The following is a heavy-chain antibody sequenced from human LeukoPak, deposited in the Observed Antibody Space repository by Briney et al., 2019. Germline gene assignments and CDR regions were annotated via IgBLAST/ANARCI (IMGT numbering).Heavy chain of an antibody. CDR2: IKQGGSEK. CDR1: GFTFSSYW. D-gene: IGHD1-14*01. Sequence: GRSLRLSCAASGFTFSSYWMSWVRQAPGKGLEWVANIKQGGSEKYYVDSVKGRFTISRDNAKNSLYLQMNSLRAEDTAVYYCARRITLSWFDPWGQGTLVTVSS. CDR3: ARRITLSWFDP. J-gene: IGHJ5*02. V-gene: IGHV3-7*03.